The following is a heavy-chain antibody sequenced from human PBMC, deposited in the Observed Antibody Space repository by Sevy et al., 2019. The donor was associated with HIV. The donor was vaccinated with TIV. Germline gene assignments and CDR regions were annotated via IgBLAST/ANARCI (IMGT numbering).Heavy chain of an antibody. CDR1: GDSISSGDYY. V-gene: IGHV4-30-4*01. Sequence: SETLSLTCTVSGDSISSGDYYWSWIRQPPGKGLEWIGYIYYSGSTYYNPSLKSRVTISVDTSKNQFSLKLSSVTAADTAVYYCARKWGLRYFDFWGQGTLVTVSS. D-gene: IGHD3-9*01. CDR3: ARKWGLRYFDF. J-gene: IGHJ4*02. CDR2: IYYSGST.